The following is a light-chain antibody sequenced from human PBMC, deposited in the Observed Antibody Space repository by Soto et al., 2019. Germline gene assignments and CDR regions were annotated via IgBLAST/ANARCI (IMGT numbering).Light chain of an antibody. CDR2: GDN. CDR1: SSHIGAHYD. Sequence: VLAQPPPVSWGPRAGITISCPGGSSHIGAHYDVHWYRQLPGAAPKLLLYGDNNRPSGVPDRFSGSKSGTSASLAITGLQADDEADYYCQSYDSSLNRVFGTGTKVTVL. J-gene: IGLJ1*01. CDR3: QSYDSSLNRV. V-gene: IGLV1-40*01.